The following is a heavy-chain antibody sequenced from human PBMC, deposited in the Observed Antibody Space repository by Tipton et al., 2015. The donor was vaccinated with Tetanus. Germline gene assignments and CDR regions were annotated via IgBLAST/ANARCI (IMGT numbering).Heavy chain of an antibody. CDR3: ARVIRRSMIGYGVFDS. CDR1: GFNVRANY. CDR2: IYHDDTT. V-gene: IGHV3-53*01. Sequence: SLRLSCAASGFNVRANYLTWVRQTPGKGLEWVSSIYHDDTTYYGDSVKGRFTISRDNSKNTMYLQMDSLRAEDTAVYFCARVIRRSMIGYGVFDSWGRGTLVAVSS. J-gene: IGHJ4*02. D-gene: IGHD4-17*01.